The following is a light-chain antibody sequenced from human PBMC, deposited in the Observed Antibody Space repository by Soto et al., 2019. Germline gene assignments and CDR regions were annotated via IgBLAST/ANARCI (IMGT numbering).Light chain of an antibody. Sequence: QPVLTQPPSASGTPGQRVTISCSGSSSNIGSKTVNWYQQLPGTAPKLLMYSNNQRPSGVPDRFSGSKSGTSASLAISGLQSEDEADYYCAAWDDSLNAVVIGGGTQLTVL. J-gene: IGLJ2*01. CDR2: SNN. CDR1: SSNIGSKT. V-gene: IGLV1-44*01. CDR3: AAWDDSLNAVV.